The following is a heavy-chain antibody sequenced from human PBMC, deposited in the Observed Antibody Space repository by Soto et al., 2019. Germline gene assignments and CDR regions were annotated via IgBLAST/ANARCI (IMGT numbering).Heavy chain of an antibody. CDR2: ISYSGST. Sequence: SETLSLTCTVSSDSISSYYWSWIRQPPGKRLEWIGYISYSGSTDYNPSLKSRVTISGDTSKNQFSLKVSSVTAADTAIYYCARGTSWQLPFDYWGQGTLVTVSS. CDR3: ARGTSWQLPFDY. J-gene: IGHJ4*02. V-gene: IGHV4-59*01. D-gene: IGHD6-13*01. CDR1: SDSISSYY.